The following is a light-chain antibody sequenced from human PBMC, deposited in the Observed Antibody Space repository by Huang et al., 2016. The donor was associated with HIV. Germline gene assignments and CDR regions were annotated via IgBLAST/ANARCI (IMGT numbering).Light chain of an antibody. CDR2: DAS. J-gene: IGKJ1*01. V-gene: IGKV1-33*01. CDR3: QHYDSLPPWT. CDR1: QDIGKY. Sequence: DIQMTQSPSSLSASVGDRVTITCQASQDIGKYLNWYQQKPGQVPKLLIFDASNLETGVPSRFSGSGSGTDFTFTITTLQPEDIATYYCQHYDSLPPWTLGQGTRVQI.